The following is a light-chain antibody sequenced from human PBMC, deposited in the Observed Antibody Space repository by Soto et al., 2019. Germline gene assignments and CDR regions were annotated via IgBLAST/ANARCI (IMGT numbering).Light chain of an antibody. CDR3: CSYAGSYTFYV. Sequence: QSVLTQPRSVSGSPGQSVTISCTGTSSDVGYYNYVSWYQQHPGTAPKLMIYDVSMRPSGVPDRFSGSKSGNTASLTISGPQAEDEADYYCCSYAGSYTFYVFGTGTKVTVL. CDR2: DVS. CDR1: SSDVGYYNY. V-gene: IGLV2-11*01. J-gene: IGLJ1*01.